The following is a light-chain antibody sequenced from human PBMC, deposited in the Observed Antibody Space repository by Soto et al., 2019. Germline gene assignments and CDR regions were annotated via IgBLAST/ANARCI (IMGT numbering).Light chain of an antibody. V-gene: IGKV3-15*01. Sequence: EIVMTQSPAILSVSPGERASLSCRASQSISHDLAWYQQIPGRAPRLLIYRASARATGIPDRFSGSGSETEFTLTISSLQSEDFAVYYCQQYASSPWTFGQGTKVEIK. CDR3: QQYASSPWT. CDR1: QSISHD. CDR2: RAS. J-gene: IGKJ1*01.